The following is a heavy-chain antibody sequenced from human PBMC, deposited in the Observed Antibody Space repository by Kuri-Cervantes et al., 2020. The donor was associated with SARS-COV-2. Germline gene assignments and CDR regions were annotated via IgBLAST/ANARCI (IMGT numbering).Heavy chain of an antibody. CDR2: IYYSGST. Sequence: GSLRLSCTVSGGSISSYYWSWIRQPPGKGLEWIGYIYYSGSTNYNPSLKSRVTISVDTSKNQFSPKLSSVTAADTAVYYCARGTYYDFWSGYNYYGMDVWGQGTTVTVSS. CDR3: ARGTYYDFWSGYNYYGMDV. J-gene: IGHJ6*02. CDR1: GGSISSYY. V-gene: IGHV4-59*01. D-gene: IGHD3-3*01.